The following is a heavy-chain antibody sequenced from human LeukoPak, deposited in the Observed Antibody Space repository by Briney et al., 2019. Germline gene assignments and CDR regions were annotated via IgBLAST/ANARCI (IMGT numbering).Heavy chain of an antibody. J-gene: IGHJ4*02. CDR2: IYYSENT. CDR3: AGGNFYDSRGHPYHFHF. D-gene: IGHD3-22*01. V-gene: IGHV4-59*01. CDR1: GVSISSYY. Sequence: SETLSLTCTVSGVSISSYYWSWIRQPPGKGLEWIGYIYYSENTNYNSSLKSRVTISEDTSKNQFSLKLTSVTAADTAVYYCAGGNFYDSRGHPYHFHFWGQGTQVSVSS.